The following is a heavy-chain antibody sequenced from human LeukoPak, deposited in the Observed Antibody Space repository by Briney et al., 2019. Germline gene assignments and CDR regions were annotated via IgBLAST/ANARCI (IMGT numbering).Heavy chain of an antibody. CDR2: IVHSGST. CDR3: ARAGDYTLDY. V-gene: IGHV4-4*02. CDR1: GAFISRGYW. D-gene: IGHD3-3*01. J-gene: IGHJ4*02. Sequence: SETLSLTCAVSGAFISRGYWWSWVRQPPGKGLEWIGEIVHSGSTNYDPSLKSRVIISVDKSKNHLSLRLSSVTAADTAVYYCARAGDYTLDYWGQGTLVTVSS.